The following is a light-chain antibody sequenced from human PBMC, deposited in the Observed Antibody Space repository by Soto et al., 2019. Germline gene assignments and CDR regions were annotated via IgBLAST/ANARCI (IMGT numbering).Light chain of an antibody. Sequence: QSALTHPASVSGSPVQSITISCTGTSSDVGGYNYVSWYQHHPGKAPKLMIYDVSDRPSGVSDRFSGSKSGNTASLTISGLQAEDEADYYCSSYTSSIPLVFGSGTKVTVL. CDR3: SSYTSSIPLV. J-gene: IGLJ1*01. CDR1: SSDVGGYNY. V-gene: IGLV2-14*03. CDR2: DVS.